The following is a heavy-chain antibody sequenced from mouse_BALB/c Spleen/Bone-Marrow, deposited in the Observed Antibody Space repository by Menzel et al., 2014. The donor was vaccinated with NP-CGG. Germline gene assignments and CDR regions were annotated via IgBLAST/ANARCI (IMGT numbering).Heavy chain of an antibody. Sequence: VKLVDSGPGLVAPSQSLSITCTVSGFSLSRYSVHWVRQPPGKGLEWLGMIWGGGSTDYNSALKSRLSISKDNSKSQVFLKMNSLQSDDIAMYYCARKDYDEAWFAYWGQGTLVTVSA. CDR2: IWGGGST. CDR1: GFSLSRYS. V-gene: IGHV2-6-4*01. J-gene: IGHJ3*01. D-gene: IGHD2-4*01. CDR3: ARKDYDEAWFAY.